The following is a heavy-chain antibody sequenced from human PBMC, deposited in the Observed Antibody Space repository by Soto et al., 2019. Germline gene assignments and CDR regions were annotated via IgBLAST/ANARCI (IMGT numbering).Heavy chain of an antibody. D-gene: IGHD1-1*01. V-gene: IGHV6-1*01. CDR3: ARGILNWNDVGWFDP. J-gene: IGHJ5*02. Sequence: PSQTLSLTCAISGDSVSSNSAAWNWIRQSPSRGLEWLGRTYYRSKWYNDYAVSVKSRITINPDTSKNQFSLQLNSVTPEDTVVYYCARGILNWNDVGWFDPWGQGTLVTVSS. CDR1: GDSVSSNSAA. CDR2: TYYRSKWYN.